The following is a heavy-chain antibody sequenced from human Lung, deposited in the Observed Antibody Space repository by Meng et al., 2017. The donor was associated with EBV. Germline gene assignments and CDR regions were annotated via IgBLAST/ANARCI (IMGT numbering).Heavy chain of an antibody. J-gene: IGHJ4*02. CDR2: IHHSGST. V-gene: IGHV4-4*02. D-gene: IGHD3-22*01. Sequence: QVHLQESGPGLVKPSGTLSLTCAVSIGSISSNNWWTWVRQPPGKGLEWIGEIHHSGSTNYNPSLKSRVTISVDKSKNQFSLSLNSVTAADTAVYFCATDSYDTSGYYGLNYWGQGTLVTVSS. CDR3: ATDSYDTSGYYGLNY. CDR1: IGSISSNNW.